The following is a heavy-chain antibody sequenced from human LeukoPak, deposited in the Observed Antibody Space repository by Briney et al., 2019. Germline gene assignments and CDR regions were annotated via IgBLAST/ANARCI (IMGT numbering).Heavy chain of an antibody. J-gene: IGHJ4*02. V-gene: IGHV1-2*02. CDR2: INPNSAGT. CDR1: GYTFTGYY. CDR3: ARGGLTTPRISWFYFDY. D-gene: IGHD4/OR15-4a*01. Sequence: GASVKVSCKASGYTFTGYYMHWVRQAPGQGLEWMGWINPNSAGTNYAQNFQGRVTMTRDTSISTAYMELSRLRSDDTAVYYCARGGLTTPRISWFYFDYWGQGTLATVPS.